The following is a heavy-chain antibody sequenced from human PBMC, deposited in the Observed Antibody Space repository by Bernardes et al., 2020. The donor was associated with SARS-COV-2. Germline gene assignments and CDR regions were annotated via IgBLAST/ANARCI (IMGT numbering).Heavy chain of an antibody. Sequence: GWSLRLSCAASGFTFSSYVMSWVRQAPGKGLEWVSAITSGDSTYYADSVKGRFTISRDNSKNTLYLQMNSLRAEDTAVYYCAACHSSSSFYYGMDVWGQGTTVTVSS. V-gene: IGHV3-23*01. J-gene: IGHJ6*02. CDR1: GFTFSSYV. CDR3: AACHSSSSFYYGMDV. D-gene: IGHD6-6*01. CDR2: ITSGDST.